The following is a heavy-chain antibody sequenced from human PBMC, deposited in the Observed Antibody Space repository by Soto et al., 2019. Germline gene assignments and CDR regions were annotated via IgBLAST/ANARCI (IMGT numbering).Heavy chain of an antibody. V-gene: IGHV3-53*01. J-gene: IGHJ4*02. Sequence: EVQLVESGGGLIQPGGSLRLSCAASGFTVSSNYMSWVRQAPGKGLEWVSVIYSGGSTYYADSVKGRFTNSRENSKDTLYHQMNSPRAEHTIGFDYARDQYSTESFGYWGQGTLVTVS. CDR2: IYSGGST. CDR3: ARDQYSTESFGY. D-gene: IGHD6-6*01. CDR1: GFTVSSNY.